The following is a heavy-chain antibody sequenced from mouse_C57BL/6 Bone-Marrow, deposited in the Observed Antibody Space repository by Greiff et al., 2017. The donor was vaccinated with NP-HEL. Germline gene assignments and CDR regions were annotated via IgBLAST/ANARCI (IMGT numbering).Heavy chain of an antibody. V-gene: IGHV1-15*01. CDR1: GYTFTDYE. Sequence: VQLQQSGAELVRPGASVTLSCKASGYTFTDYEMHWVKQTPVHGLEWIGAIDPETGGTAYNQKFKGKAILTADKSSSTAYMELRSLTSEDSAVYYCTRYYYGSSYRGYWGQGTTLTVSS. CDR2: IDPETGGT. CDR3: TRYYYGSSYRGY. D-gene: IGHD1-1*01. J-gene: IGHJ2*01.